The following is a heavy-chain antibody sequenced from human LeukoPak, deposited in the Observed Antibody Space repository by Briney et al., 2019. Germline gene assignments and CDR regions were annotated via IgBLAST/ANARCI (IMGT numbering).Heavy chain of an antibody. CDR1: GFTFNDYY. J-gene: IGHJ4*02. CDR3: ARVDYELYYDILTGYYYFNN. D-gene: IGHD3-9*01. V-gene: IGHV3-11*04. CDR2: ISSSGSSI. Sequence: GGSLRLSCAASGFTFNDYYMSWIRQAPGKGLEWVSYISSSGSSIYYADSVKGRFTISRDNAKNSPYLQMNSLRAEDTAIYYCARVDYELYYDILTGYYYFNNWGQGTLVTVSS.